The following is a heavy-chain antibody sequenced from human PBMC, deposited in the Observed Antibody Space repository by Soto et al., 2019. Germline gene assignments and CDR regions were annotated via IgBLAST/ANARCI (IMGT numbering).Heavy chain of an antibody. V-gene: IGHV6-1*01. CDR3: ARVGSGSYYYYYGMDV. D-gene: IGHD1-26*01. J-gene: IGHJ6*02. Sequence: SQALSRTCASCGDKVCSNSAAWKWIRQSPSRGLEWLGRTYYRSKWYNDYAVSVKSRITINPDTSKNQFSLQLNSVTPEDTAVYYCARVGSGSYYYYYGMDVWGQGTTVTVSS. CDR2: TYYRSKWYN. CDR1: GDKVCSNSAA.